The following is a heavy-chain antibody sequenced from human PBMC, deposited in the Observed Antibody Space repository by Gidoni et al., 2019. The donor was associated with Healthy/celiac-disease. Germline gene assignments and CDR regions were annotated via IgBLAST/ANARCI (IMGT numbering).Heavy chain of an antibody. Sequence: QVQLQQWGAGLLKPSETLSLTCAVYGGSFSGYYWSWIRQPPGKGLEWIGEINHSGSTNYNPSLKSRVTISVDTSKNQFSLKLSSVTAADTAVYYCARGFMATDLTGGYYGMDVWGQGTTVTVSS. CDR3: ARGFMATDLTGGYYGMDV. D-gene: IGHD2-8*02. CDR1: GGSFSGYY. J-gene: IGHJ6*02. CDR2: INHSGST. V-gene: IGHV4-34*01.